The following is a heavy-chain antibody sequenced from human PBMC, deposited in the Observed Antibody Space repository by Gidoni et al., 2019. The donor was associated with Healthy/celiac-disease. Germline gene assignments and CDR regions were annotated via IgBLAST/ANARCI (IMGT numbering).Heavy chain of an antibody. J-gene: IGHJ4*02. CDR1: GGSISSYY. Sequence: QVQLQESGPGLVKPSETLSLTCTVSGGSISSYYWRWIRQPPGKGLEWIGYIYYSGSTNYNPSLKSRVTISVDTSKNQFSLKLSSVTAADTAVYYCARGTYVEMATITGYYFDYWGQGTLVTVSS. D-gene: IGHD5-12*01. CDR3: ARGTYVEMATITGYYFDY. CDR2: IYYSGST. V-gene: IGHV4-59*01.